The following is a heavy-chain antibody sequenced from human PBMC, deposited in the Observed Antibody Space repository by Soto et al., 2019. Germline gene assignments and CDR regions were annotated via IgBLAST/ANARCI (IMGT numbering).Heavy chain of an antibody. J-gene: IGHJ4*02. CDR2: LGGGGDT. V-gene: IGHV3-23*01. CDR3: KKDRHPGGIWTFDF. Sequence: GGSLRLSCAASGFSFGTYTMNWVRKAPGKGLEWVSALGGGGDTHYAESVKGRFTISRDYSKNILLLQMNSLRDEDSAIYYCKKDRHPGGIWTFDFWGQGTLVTVSS. CDR1: GFSFGTYT. D-gene: IGHD3-9*01.